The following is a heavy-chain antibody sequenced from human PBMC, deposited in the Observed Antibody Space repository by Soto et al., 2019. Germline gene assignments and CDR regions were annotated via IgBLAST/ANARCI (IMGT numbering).Heavy chain of an antibody. J-gene: IGHJ4*02. V-gene: IGHV3-21*01. Sequence: WGSLRLSCLASEFTFSSYEMNWVRQAPGKGLEWVSSISSSSSYIYYADSVKGRFTISRDNAKNSLYLQMISLRAEDTAVYYCARPYYYDSSGYFYFDYWGQGTLVTVSS. CDR1: EFTFSSYE. CDR2: ISSSSSYI. CDR3: ARPYYYDSSGYFYFDY. D-gene: IGHD3-22*01.